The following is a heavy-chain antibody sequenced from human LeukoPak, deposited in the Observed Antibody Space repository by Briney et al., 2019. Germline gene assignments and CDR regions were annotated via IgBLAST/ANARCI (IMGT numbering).Heavy chain of an antibody. CDR3: AKGSAQTGYYFDY. J-gene: IGHJ4*02. V-gene: IGHV3-23*01. Sequence: GGSLSLSYAASGFTLSNYAMSWVRQAPGKGLEWVSSITGRSGSTYYADSVKGRFTISRDTSRNTLHLQMSSLRAEDTASYYCAKGSAQTGYYFDYWGQGTLVTVSS. CDR2: ITGRSGST. D-gene: IGHD3-10*01. CDR1: GFTLSNYA.